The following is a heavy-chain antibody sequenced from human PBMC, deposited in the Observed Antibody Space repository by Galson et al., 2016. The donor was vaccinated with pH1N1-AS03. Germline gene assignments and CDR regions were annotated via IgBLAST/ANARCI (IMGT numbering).Heavy chain of an antibody. J-gene: IGHJ5*02. CDR2: VIHGGSI. D-gene: IGHD3-22*01. CDR3: ARGRIVVGVVGPVRVRDYFDP. CDR1: GGSVSGYG. V-gene: IGHV4-34*01. Sequence: SETLSLTCAVYGGSVSGYGWSWIRQSPGKGLEWIGEVIHGGSIIYNPSLTSRVTISGDTSRNQFSLQLNSVTAADTAVYYCARGRIVVGVVGPVRVRDYFDPWGQGTLVTVSS.